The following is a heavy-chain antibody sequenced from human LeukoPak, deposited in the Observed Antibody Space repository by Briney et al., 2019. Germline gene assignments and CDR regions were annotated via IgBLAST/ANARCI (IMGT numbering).Heavy chain of an antibody. CDR2: ISGSGGST. D-gene: IGHD1-26*01. J-gene: IGHJ4*02. CDR3: AKVMVGATTLNHFDY. Sequence: GGSLRLSCAASGFTFSSYAMSWVRQAPGKGLEWVSAISGSGGSTYYADSVKGRFTISRDNSKNTLYLQMNSLRAEDTAVYYCAKVMVGATTLNHFDYWGQGTLVTVSS. V-gene: IGHV3-23*01. CDR1: GFTFSSYA.